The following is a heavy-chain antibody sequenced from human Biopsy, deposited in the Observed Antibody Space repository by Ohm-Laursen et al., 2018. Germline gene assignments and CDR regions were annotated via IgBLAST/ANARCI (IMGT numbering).Heavy chain of an antibody. CDR1: GFNFSAYG. CDR2: IWYDGTNK. CDR3: ARGGPHVRAGGSAFDY. J-gene: IGHJ4*02. V-gene: IGHV3-33*01. Sequence: SLRLSCTAPGFNFSAYGMHWVRQAPDKGLEWVAAIWYDGTNKYYAESVKGRLTISRDNSKNTLYLQKNSLRAEDTAVYFCARGGPHVRAGGSAFDYWGQGTLVTVSS. D-gene: IGHD2-2*01.